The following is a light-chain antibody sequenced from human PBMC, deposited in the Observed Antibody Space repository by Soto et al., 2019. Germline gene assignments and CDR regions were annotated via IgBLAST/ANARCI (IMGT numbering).Light chain of an antibody. CDR1: SSDVGGYNY. V-gene: IGLV2-11*01. J-gene: IGLJ1*01. CDR3: SSHAGSSVV. Sequence: QSVLTQPRSVSGSPGQSVTISCTGTSSDVGGYNYVSWYQQHPGKAPKLMIYDVTTRPSGVPDRFSGSKSGNTASLTISGLQAKDEADYYCSSHAGSSVVFGTGTKAPS. CDR2: DVT.